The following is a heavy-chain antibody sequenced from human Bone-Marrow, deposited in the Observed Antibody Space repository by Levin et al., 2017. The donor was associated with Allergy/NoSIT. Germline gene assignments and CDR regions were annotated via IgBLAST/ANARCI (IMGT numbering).Heavy chain of an antibody. CDR1: GFTFSSYW. D-gene: IGHD4-11*01. CDR3: ARTDTVTTRWGYYYYYGMDG. Sequence: PGGSLRLSCAASGFTFSSYWMSWVRQAPGKGLEWVANIKQDGSEKYYVDSVKGRFTISRDNAKNSLYLQMNSLRAEDTAVYYCARTDTVTTRWGYYYYYGMDGWGQGTTVTVSS. CDR2: IKQDGSEK. J-gene: IGHJ6*02. V-gene: IGHV3-7*01.